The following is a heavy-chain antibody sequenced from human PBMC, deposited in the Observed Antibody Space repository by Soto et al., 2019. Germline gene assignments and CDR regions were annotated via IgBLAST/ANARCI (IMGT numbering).Heavy chain of an antibody. J-gene: IGHJ4*02. CDR1: GFTFSSYA. CDR2: FSGSGGST. Sequence: GGSLRVSCAASGFTFSSYAMSWVRQAPGKGLEWVSAFSGSGGSTYYADSVKGRFTISRDNSKNTLYLQMNSLRAEDTAVYYCAKDRARRYYDSSGYYLFDYWGQGTLVTVSS. V-gene: IGHV3-23*01. D-gene: IGHD3-22*01. CDR3: AKDRARRYYDSSGYYLFDY.